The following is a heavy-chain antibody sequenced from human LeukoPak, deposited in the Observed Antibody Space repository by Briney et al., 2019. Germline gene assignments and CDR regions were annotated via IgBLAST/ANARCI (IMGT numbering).Heavy chain of an antibody. CDR1: GGSISSSSYY. V-gene: IGHV4-39*01. CDR2: IYYSGIT. J-gene: IGHJ5*02. D-gene: IGHD1-26*01. CDR3: ARSGSYSFWFDP. Sequence: PSETLSLTCTVSGGSISSSSYYWGWIRQPPGKGLEWIGSIYYSGITYYNPSLKSRVTISVDTSKNQFSLKLSSVTAADTAVYYCARSGSYSFWFDPWGQGTLVTVSP.